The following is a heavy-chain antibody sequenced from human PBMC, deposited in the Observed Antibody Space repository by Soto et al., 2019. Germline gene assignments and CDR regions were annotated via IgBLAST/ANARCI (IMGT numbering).Heavy chain of an antibody. Sequence: QVQLQESGPGLVKPSETLSLTCTVSGGSISSYYWSWIRQPPGKGLEWIGYIYYSGSTNYNPSLKSRVTISVDTSKNQFSLKLSSVTAADTAVYYCARRLVPAAMPAWYFDLWGRGTLVTVSS. D-gene: IGHD2-2*01. V-gene: IGHV4-59*08. CDR1: GGSISSYY. CDR3: ARRLVPAAMPAWYFDL. J-gene: IGHJ2*01. CDR2: IYYSGST.